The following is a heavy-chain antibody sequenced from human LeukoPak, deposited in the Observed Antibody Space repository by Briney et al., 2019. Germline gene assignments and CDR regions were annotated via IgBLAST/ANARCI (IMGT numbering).Heavy chain of an antibody. CDR1: GYTLTELS. CDR2: FDPEDGET. Sequence: ASVNVSCKVSGYTLTELSMHWVRQAPGKGLEWMGGFDPEDGETIYAQKFQGRVTMTEDTSTDTAYMELSSLRFDDTAFYYCARLGSRGDFWGQGTLVTVSS. V-gene: IGHV1-24*01. CDR3: ARLGSRGDF. D-gene: IGHD7-27*01. J-gene: IGHJ4*02.